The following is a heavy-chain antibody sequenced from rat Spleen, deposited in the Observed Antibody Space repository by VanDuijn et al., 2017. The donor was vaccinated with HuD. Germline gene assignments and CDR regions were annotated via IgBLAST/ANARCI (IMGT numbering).Heavy chain of an antibody. CDR1: GFTFNKYW. J-gene: IGHJ2*01. CDR3: ARGEEAIGGY. Sequence: EVQLVESGGGLVQPGRSLKLSCVASGFTFNKYWMNWIRQAPGEGLEWVASITNSGGSTYYPDSVKGRFTISRENAQNTLYLQMNSLRSEDTATYYCARGEEAIGGYWGQGVMVTVSS. V-gene: IGHV5-31*01. CDR2: ITNSGGST. D-gene: IGHD1-11*01.